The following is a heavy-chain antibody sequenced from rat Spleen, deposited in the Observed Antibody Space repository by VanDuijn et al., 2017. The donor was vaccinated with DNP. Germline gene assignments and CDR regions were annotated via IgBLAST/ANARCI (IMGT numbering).Heavy chain of an antibody. CDR3: ARNSITMMVGALDA. CDR1: GFSLTSNS. D-gene: IGHD1-12*02. CDR2: IWSNGGT. J-gene: IGHJ4*01. V-gene: IGHV2-47*01. Sequence: QVQLKESGPGLVQPSQTLSLTCTVSGFSLTSNSVSWVRQPPGKGLEWMGVIWSNGGTDYKSAIKSRLSISRDTSKSQVFLKMNSLETEDTAMYFCARNSITMMVGALDAWGQGTSVTVSS.